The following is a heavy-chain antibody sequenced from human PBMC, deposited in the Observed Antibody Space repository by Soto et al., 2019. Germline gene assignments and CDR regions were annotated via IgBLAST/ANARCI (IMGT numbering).Heavy chain of an antibody. J-gene: IGHJ4*02. CDR1: GFTFSSYV. D-gene: IGHD2-2*01. Sequence: EVQLLVSGGGLVQPGGSLSLSCAASGFTFSSYVINWVRQAPGKGLEWVSAISDSGGSTYYADSVKGRFTISRDNSKNTLYLQMNSLRDEDTAVYFCAKAKRDQLLCVFDYWGQGTPVTVSS. CDR2: ISDSGGST. CDR3: AKAKRDQLLCVFDY. V-gene: IGHV3-23*01.